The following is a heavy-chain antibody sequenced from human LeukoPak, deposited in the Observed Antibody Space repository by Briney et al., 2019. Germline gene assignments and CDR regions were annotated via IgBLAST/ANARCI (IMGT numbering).Heavy chain of an antibody. D-gene: IGHD3-22*01. V-gene: IGHV3-30-3*01. CDR3: GRGRGLGVVVRTVKSVDM. J-gene: IGHJ3*02. CDR1: GFTFSSYA. CDR2: ISYDGSNK. Sequence: GGSLRLSCAASGFTFSSYAVHWVRQAPGKGLNGVAVISYDGSNKYYADSVKGRFTISRHTSKNTLYLQVNSRRAEDTAVYYCGRGRGLGVVVRTVKSVDMWERGTIVSVSS.